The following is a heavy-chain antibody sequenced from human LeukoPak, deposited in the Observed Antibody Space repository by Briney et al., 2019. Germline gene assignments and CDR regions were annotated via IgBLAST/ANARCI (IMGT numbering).Heavy chain of an antibody. J-gene: IGHJ5*02. CDR3: ARGRTKYYDSSGYLGT. Sequence: SETLSLTCTVSGGSISSYYWSWIRQPPGKGLEWIGYIYYSGSTNYNPSLKSRVTISVDTSKNQFSLKLSSVTAADTAVYYCARGRTKYYDSSGYLGTWGQGTLVTVSS. CDR2: IYYSGST. CDR1: GGSISSYY. V-gene: IGHV4-59*01. D-gene: IGHD3-22*01.